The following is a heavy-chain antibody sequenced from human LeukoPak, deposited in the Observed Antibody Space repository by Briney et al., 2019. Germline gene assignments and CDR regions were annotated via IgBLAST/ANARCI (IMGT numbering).Heavy chain of an antibody. V-gene: IGHV4-34*01. CDR2: INHSGST. Sequence: SETLSLTCAVYGGSFSGYYCSWIRQPPGKGLEWIGEINHSGSTNYNPSLKSRVTISVDTSKNQFSLKLSSVTAADTAVYYCARVPYSSSWYEKFDYWGQGTLVTVSS. J-gene: IGHJ4*02. D-gene: IGHD6-13*01. CDR1: GGSFSGYY. CDR3: ARVPYSSSWYEKFDY.